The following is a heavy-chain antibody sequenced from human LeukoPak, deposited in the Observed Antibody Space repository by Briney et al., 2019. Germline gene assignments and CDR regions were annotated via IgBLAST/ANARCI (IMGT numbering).Heavy chain of an antibody. CDR3: ARLRTSGSYPWYFDY. D-gene: IGHD3-10*01. J-gene: IGHJ4*02. Sequence: PSETLSLTCTVSGDSISSSSYYWGWIRQPPGKGLEWIGTIYYSGSTYYNPSLKSRVTISVDTSKNQFSLRLTSVTAADTAMYYCARLRTSGSYPWYFDYWGQGTLVTVSS. CDR1: GDSISSSSYY. V-gene: IGHV4-39*01. CDR2: IYYSGST.